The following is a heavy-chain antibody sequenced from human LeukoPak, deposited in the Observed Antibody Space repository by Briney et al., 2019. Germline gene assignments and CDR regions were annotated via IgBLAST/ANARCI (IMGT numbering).Heavy chain of an antibody. CDR1: GGSISSSNW. J-gene: IGHJ4*02. V-gene: IGHV4-4*01. CDR2: IYHSGST. D-gene: IGHD5-12*01. Sequence: PSGTLSLTCAVSGGSISSSNWWSWVRQPPGKGLEWIGEIYHSGSTNYNPSLKSRVTISVDKSKNQFSLKLSSVTAADTAVYCCATYSGYAPGAFDYWGQGTLVTVSS. CDR3: ATYSGYAPGAFDY.